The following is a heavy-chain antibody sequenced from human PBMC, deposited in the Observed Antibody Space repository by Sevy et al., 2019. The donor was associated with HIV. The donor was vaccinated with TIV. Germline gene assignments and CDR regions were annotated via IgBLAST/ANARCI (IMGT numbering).Heavy chain of an antibody. D-gene: IGHD3-22*01. CDR1: GFTFSSYA. Sequence: GGSLRLSCSASGFTFSSYAMHWVRQAPGKGLEYVSAISSNGGSTYYADSVKGRFTISRDNSKNTLYLQMSSLRAEDTAVYYCVKVSPVATMIVVSPYFDYWGQGTLVTVSS. V-gene: IGHV3-64D*06. J-gene: IGHJ4*02. CDR2: ISSNGGST. CDR3: VKVSPVATMIVVSPYFDY.